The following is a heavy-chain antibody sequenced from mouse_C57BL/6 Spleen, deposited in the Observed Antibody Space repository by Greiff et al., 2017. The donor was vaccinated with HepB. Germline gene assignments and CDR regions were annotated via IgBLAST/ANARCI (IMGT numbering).Heavy chain of an antibody. J-gene: IGHJ4*01. V-gene: IGHV1-50*01. Sequence: QVQLQQPGAELVKPGASVKLSCKASGYTFTSYWMQWVKQRPGQGLEWIGEIDPSDSYTNYNQKFKGKATLTVDTSSSTAYMQLSSLTSEDSAVYYCARSHYGSSYHAMDYWGQGTSVTVSS. CDR2: IDPSDSYT. D-gene: IGHD1-1*01. CDR1: GYTFTSYW. CDR3: ARSHYGSSYHAMDY.